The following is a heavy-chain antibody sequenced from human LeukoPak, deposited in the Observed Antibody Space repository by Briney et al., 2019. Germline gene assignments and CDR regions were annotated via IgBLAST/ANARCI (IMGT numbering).Heavy chain of an antibody. V-gene: IGHV1-18*01. D-gene: IGHD2-15*01. Sequence: ASVKVSCKASGYTFTSYGISWVRQAPAQGLEWMGWISAYNSNTNYAQKLQGRVTMTTDTSTSTAYMELRSLRSDETAVYYCARECSGGSCFPNWFDPWGQGTLVTVSS. CDR3: ARECSGGSCFPNWFDP. CDR1: GYTFTSYG. CDR2: ISAYNSNT. J-gene: IGHJ5*02.